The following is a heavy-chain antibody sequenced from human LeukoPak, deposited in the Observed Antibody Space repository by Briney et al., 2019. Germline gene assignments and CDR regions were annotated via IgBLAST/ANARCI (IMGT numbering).Heavy chain of an antibody. D-gene: IGHD6-13*01. CDR2: ISHDGSNK. Sequence: GGSLRLSCAASGFTFSSYAMHWVRQAPGKGLEWVAVISHDGSNKYYADFVKGRFTISRDNSKNTLYLQMNGLRAEDTAVYYCARGSRRGGIAAAGNWFDPWGQGTLVTVSS. CDR3: ARGSRRGGIAAAGNWFDP. V-gene: IGHV3-30*04. J-gene: IGHJ5*02. CDR1: GFTFSSYA.